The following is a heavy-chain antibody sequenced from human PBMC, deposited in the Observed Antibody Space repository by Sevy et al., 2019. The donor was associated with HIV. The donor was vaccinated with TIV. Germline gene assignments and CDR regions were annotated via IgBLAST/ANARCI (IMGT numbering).Heavy chain of an antibody. CDR3: ARYGSITMASDWFDP. CDR2: ISSSSSTI. V-gene: IGHV3-48*02. CDR1: GFTFSSYS. J-gene: IGHJ5*02. Sequence: GGSLRLSCAASGFTFSSYSMNWVRQAPGNGLEWVSYISSSSSTIYYADSVKGRFTISRDNAKNSLYLQMNSLRDEDTAVYYCARYGSITMASDWFDPWGQGTLVTVSS. D-gene: IGHD3-10*01.